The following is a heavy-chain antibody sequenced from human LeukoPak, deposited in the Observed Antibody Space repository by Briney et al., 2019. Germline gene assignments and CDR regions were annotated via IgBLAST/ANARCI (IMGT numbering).Heavy chain of an antibody. V-gene: IGHV4-59*01. J-gene: IGHJ2*01. CDR1: GGSISSYY. CDR2: IYYSGST. D-gene: IGHD2-2*01. CDR3: ARYCSSTSCYRGVGWYFDL. Sequence: KPSETLSLTCTVSGGSISSYYWSWIRQPPGKGLEWIGYIYYSGSTNYNPSLKSRVTISVDTSKNQFSLKLSSVTAADTAVYYCARYCSSTSCYRGVGWYFDLWGRGTLVTVSS.